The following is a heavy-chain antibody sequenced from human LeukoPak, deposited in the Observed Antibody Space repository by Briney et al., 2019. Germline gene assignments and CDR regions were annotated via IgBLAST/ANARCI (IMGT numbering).Heavy chain of an antibody. Sequence: GGSLRLSCAASGFTFDDYAMHWVRQAPGKGLEWVSLISWDGGGTYYADSVKGRFTISRDNSKNSLYLQLNSLRAEDTAFYYCARYSSPSDYFGYWGQGTLVTVSS. CDR1: GFTFDDYA. V-gene: IGHV3-43D*03. D-gene: IGHD6-6*01. J-gene: IGHJ4*02. CDR3: ARYSSPSDYFGY. CDR2: ISWDGGGT.